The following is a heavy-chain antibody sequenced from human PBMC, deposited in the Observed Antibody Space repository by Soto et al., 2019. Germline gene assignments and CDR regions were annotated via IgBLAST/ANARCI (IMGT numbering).Heavy chain of an antibody. CDR1: RYTFTSYG. CDR2: ISAYNGNT. CDR3: ARKATHLRGYYYGMDV. J-gene: IGHJ6*02. D-gene: IGHD5-12*01. V-gene: IGHV1-18*01. Sequence: ASVKVSCKASRYTFTSYGISWVRQAPGQGLEWMGWISAYNGNTNYAQKLQGRVTMTTDTATSTAYMELRSLRSDDTAVYYCARKATHLRGYYYGMDVWGQGTTVTVSS.